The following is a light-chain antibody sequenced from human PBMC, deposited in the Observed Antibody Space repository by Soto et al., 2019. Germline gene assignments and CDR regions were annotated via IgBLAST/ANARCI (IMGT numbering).Light chain of an antibody. J-gene: IGKJ1*01. V-gene: IGKV1-5*01. CDR2: DAT. CDR1: QTIGSW. CDR3: QHYNSYSEA. Sequence: DIQMTQSPSILSASVGDSVTITCRASQTIGSWVAWYQQKPGKAPKLLVYDATSLESGVPSRFSGSGSGTEFSLTISSLQPDDFATYYCQHYNSYSEAFGQGTKVDIK.